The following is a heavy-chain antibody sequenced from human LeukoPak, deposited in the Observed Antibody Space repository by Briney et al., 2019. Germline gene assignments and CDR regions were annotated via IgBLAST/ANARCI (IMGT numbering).Heavy chain of an antibody. CDR3: ARDPYSSSWYFDY. CDR2: ISTGGGT. D-gene: IGHD6-13*01. J-gene: IGHJ4*02. V-gene: IGHV3-66*01. CDR1: GFSVSNYY. Sequence: GGSLRLSCVASGFSVSNYYMSWVRQAPGKGLEWVSVISTGGGTSYTDSVKGRFTISRDNSKNTLYLQMNSLRAEDTAVYYCARDPYSSSWYFDYWGQGALVTVSS.